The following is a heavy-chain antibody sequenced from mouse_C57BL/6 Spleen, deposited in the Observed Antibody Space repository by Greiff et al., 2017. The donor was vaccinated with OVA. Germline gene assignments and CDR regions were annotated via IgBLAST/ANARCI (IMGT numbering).Heavy chain of an antibody. J-gene: IGHJ2*01. CDR1: GFTFSSYT. V-gene: IGHV5-9*01. CDR3: ARHCNYYGSSYLDY. CDR2: ISGGGGNT. Sequence: EVKLMESGGGLVKPGGSLKLSCAASGFTFSSYTMSWVRQTPEKRLEWVATISGGGGNTYYPDSVKGRFTISRDNAKNTLYLQRSSLRSEDTALYYWARHCNYYGSSYLDYWGQGTTLTVSS. D-gene: IGHD1-1*01.